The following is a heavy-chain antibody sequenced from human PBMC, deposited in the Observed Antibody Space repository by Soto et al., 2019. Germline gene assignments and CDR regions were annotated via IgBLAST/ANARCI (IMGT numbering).Heavy chain of an antibody. D-gene: IGHD2-8*01. V-gene: IGHV4-4*07. J-gene: IGHJ6*02. CDR2: LYTSGNT. CDR3: ARDGVGPHGMDV. Sequence: SETLSLTCRVSGGSVTSYYWSWTRQPAGKGLDWIGRLYTSGNTDYNPSLKGRVTMSLDTSKNQFSLKVNSVTAADTAVYYCARDGVGPHGMDVWGQGTTVAVSS. CDR1: GGSVTSYY.